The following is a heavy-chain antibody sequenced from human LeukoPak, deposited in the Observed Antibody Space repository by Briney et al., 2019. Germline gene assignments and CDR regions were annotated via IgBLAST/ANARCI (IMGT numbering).Heavy chain of an antibody. V-gene: IGHV3-48*03. CDR2: ISSSGSTT. D-gene: IGHD3-10*02. CDR1: GFTFSSYE. Sequence: PGGSLRLSCAASGFTFSSYEMNWVRQAPGKGLEWVSYISSSGSTTYYADSVKGRFTISGDNAKNSLYLQMNSLRAEDTAVYYCAELGITMIGGVWGKGTTVTISS. J-gene: IGHJ6*04. CDR3: AELGITMIGGV.